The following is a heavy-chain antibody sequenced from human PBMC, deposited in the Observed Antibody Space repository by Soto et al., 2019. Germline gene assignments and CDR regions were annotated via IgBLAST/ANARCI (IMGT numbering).Heavy chain of an antibody. Sequence: QVQLQQWGAGLLKPSETLSLTCAVYGGSFSGYYWTWIRQPPGMGLEWIGEINHSGSTNYNPSLKRRXTXSIXTSKNQFSLKLTSVTAADTAVYYCARDKITGLFDYWGQGTLVTVSS. CDR3: ARDKITGLFDY. V-gene: IGHV4-34*01. D-gene: IGHD2-8*02. CDR2: INHSGST. J-gene: IGHJ4*02. CDR1: GGSFSGYY.